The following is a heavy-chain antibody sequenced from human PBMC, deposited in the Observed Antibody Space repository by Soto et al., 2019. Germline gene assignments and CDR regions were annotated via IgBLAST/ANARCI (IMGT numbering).Heavy chain of an antibody. J-gene: IGHJ6*02. Sequence: GESLKISCKGSGYSFTSYWIGWVRQMPGKGLEWMGIIYPGDSDTRYSPSFQGQVTISADKSISTAYLQWSSLKASDTAMYYCARTGGPYQLPIYYGMDVWGQGTTVTVSS. D-gene: IGHD2-2*01. CDR2: IYPGDSDT. CDR1: GYSFTSYW. V-gene: IGHV5-51*01. CDR3: ARTGGPYQLPIYYGMDV.